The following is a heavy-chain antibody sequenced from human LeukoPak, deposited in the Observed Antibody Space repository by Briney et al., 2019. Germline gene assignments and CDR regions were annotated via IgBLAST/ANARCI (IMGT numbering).Heavy chain of an antibody. V-gene: IGHV3-66*01. CDR3: ARLNFGDDY. Sequence: GGSLRLSCAASGFTVSSNYINWVRQAPGKGLEWVSLIYGSTSADYADSVKGRFTISRDTSMNTVYLQMNSRRAENTAVYYCARLNFGDDYWGQGTLVTVSS. D-gene: IGHD4-17*01. J-gene: IGHJ4*02. CDR2: IYGSTSA. CDR1: GFTVSSNY.